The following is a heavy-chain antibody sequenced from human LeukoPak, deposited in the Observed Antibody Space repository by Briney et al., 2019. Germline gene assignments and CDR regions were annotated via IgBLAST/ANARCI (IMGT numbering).Heavy chain of an antibody. J-gene: IGHJ5*02. D-gene: IGHD3-3*01. Sequence: SETLSLTCTVSGGSISSYYWSWIRQPPGKGLEWIGYIYYSGSTNYNPSLKSRVTISVDTSKNQFSLKLSSVTAADTAVYYCARVGDAGANLITIFGVVEDVNWFDPWGQGTLVTVSS. CDR2: IYYSGST. CDR3: ARVGDAGANLITIFGVVEDVNWFDP. V-gene: IGHV4-59*01. CDR1: GGSISSYY.